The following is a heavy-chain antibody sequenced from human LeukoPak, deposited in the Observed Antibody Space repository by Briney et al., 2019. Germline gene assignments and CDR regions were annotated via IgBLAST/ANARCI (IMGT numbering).Heavy chain of an antibody. J-gene: IGHJ4*02. V-gene: IGHV2-5*02. CDR2: IYWDDDK. CDR3: AHRRMDSAMLSLYFDY. D-gene: IGHD1-26*01. CDR1: GFSLTSNGVG. Sequence: ASGPTLVNPTQTLTLTCTFSGFSLTSNGVGVAWIRQPPGKALEWLALIYWDDDKRYSPSLHNRLTITKDTSKNQVVLTMANMDPEDTATYSCAHRRMDSAMLSLYFDYWGQGTLVTVSP.